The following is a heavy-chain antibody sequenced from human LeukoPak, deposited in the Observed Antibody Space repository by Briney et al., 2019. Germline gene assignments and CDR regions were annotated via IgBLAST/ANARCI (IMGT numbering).Heavy chain of an antibody. V-gene: IGHV3-23*01. CDR1: AFTLSTYA. D-gene: IGHD1-26*01. Sequence: GGSLRLSCAASAFTLSTYAMSWVRQAPGKGLEWVSVISGSGVSTYYADSVKGRFTISRDNSENTLYLQMNSLRAEDTAVYYCAKGSTYTGSLVDCWGQGTLVTVSS. CDR3: AKGSTYTGSLVDC. J-gene: IGHJ4*02. CDR2: ISGSGVST.